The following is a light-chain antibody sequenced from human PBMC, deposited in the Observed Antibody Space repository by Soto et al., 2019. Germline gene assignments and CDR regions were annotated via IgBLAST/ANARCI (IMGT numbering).Light chain of an antibody. V-gene: IGKV3-20*01. CDR1: QSVSSN. Sequence: EIVMTQSPATLSVSPGERATLSCRASQSVSSNLAWYQQKPGQAPRLLIYGAFTRATGIPDRFSGSVSGSDFILTINRLEPEDFAVYYCQQYGSSHTFGQGTRLEIK. CDR3: QQYGSSHT. CDR2: GAF. J-gene: IGKJ5*01.